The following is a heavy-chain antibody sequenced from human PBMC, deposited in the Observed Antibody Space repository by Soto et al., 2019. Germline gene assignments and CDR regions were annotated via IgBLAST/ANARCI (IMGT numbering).Heavy chain of an antibody. CDR1: GGSFSGYY. J-gene: IGHJ6*02. CDR2: INHSGST. Sequence: SETLSLTCAVYGGSFSGYYWSWIRQPPGKGLEWIGEINHSGSTNYNPSLKSRVTISVDTSKNQFSLKLSSVTAADTAVYYCARATVTTFYYYYGMDAWGQGTKVTVYS. D-gene: IGHD4-4*01. CDR3: ARATVTTFYYYYGMDA. V-gene: IGHV4-34*01.